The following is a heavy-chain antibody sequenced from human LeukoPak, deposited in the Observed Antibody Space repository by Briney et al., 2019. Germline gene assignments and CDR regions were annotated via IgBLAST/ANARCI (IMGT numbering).Heavy chain of an antibody. CDR2: IYTSGST. Sequence: SETLSLTCTVSGGSISSGSYYWSWIRQPAGKGLEWIGRIYTSGSTNYNPSLKSRVTISVDTSKNQFSLKLSSVTAADTAVYYCARDPFGLWFGELYDAFDIWGQGTMVTVSS. CDR3: ARDPFGLWFGELYDAFDI. V-gene: IGHV4-61*02. J-gene: IGHJ3*02. CDR1: GGSISSGSYY. D-gene: IGHD3-10*01.